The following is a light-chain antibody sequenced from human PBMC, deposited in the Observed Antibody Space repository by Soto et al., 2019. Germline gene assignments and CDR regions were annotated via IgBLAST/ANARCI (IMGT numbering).Light chain of an antibody. CDR3: CSYAGSSTV. CDR1: SSDVVSYNL. Sequence: QSALTQPASVSGSPGQSITISCTGTSSDVVSYNLVSWYQQHPGKAPKLMIYEGSKRPSGVSNRFSGSKSGNTASLTISGLQAEDGADYYCCSYAGSSTVFGGGTKLTVL. V-gene: IGLV2-23*01. CDR2: EGS. J-gene: IGLJ2*01.